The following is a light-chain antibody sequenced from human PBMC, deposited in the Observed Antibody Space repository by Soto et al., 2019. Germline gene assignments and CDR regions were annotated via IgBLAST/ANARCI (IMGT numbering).Light chain of an antibody. V-gene: IGKV3-15*01. Sequence: EIVMTQSPATLSVSPGERVTLSCRASENINGNLAWYQQKPGQAPRLLIHAASIRATGVPARFSGRRSGTEFSLTISSLQSEDFAVYYCQQYNDWPLTFGGGTKVDIK. CDR2: AAS. CDR3: QQYNDWPLT. J-gene: IGKJ4*01. CDR1: ENINGN.